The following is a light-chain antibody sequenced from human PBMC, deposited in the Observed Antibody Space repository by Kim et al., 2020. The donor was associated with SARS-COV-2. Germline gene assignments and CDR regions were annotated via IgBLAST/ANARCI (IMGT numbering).Light chain of an antibody. CDR2: YNN. CDR1: NIGSKS. CDR3: QVWDSGSDHQV. Sequence: SYELTQPPSLSVAPGKTARITCGGNNIGSKSVHWYQQKPGQAPVLVIYYNNDRPSGIPERFSGSNPANTAALTISGVEAGDAADYYCQVWDSGSDHQVFGTGTKVTVL. J-gene: IGLJ1*01. V-gene: IGLV3-21*04.